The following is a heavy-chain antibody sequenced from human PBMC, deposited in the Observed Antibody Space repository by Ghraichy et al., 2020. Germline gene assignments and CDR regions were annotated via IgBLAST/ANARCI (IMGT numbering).Heavy chain of an antibody. D-gene: IGHD3-22*01. CDR3: AKAQKTYYYDSSGYYFRY. J-gene: IGHJ4*02. V-gene: IGHV3-23*01. CDR1: GFTFSSYA. CDR2: ISGSGGST. Sequence: GGSLRLSCAASGFTFSSYAMSWVRQAPGKGLEWVSAISGSGGSTYYADSVKGRFTISRDNSKNTLYLQMNSLRAEDTAVYYCAKAQKTYYYDSSGYYFRYWGQGTLVTVSS.